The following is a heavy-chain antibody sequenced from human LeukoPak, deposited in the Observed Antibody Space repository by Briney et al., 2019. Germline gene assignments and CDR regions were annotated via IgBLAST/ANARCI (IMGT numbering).Heavy chain of an antibody. V-gene: IGHV4-59*12. Sequence: TSETLSLTCTVSGGSISSYYWSWIRQPPGKGLEWIGYIYYSGSTNYNPSLKSRVTISVDTSKNQFSLKLSSVTAADTAVYYCARDHYGRSPHAFDIWGQGTMVTVSS. CDR3: ARDHYGRSPHAFDI. D-gene: IGHD3-10*01. CDR1: GGSISSYY. CDR2: IYYSGST. J-gene: IGHJ3*02.